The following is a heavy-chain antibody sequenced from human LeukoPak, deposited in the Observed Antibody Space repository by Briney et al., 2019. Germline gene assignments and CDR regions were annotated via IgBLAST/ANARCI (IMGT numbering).Heavy chain of an antibody. J-gene: IGHJ4*02. CDR3: AGLGSGYYYTYDD. D-gene: IGHD3-22*01. Sequence: TSESLCLTCGVSGGAITIYYWSWVREPPGKGLEWIGYVYYSGSTNYIPSLKSRVTISLDTSKNQFSLKLSSVTAADTAVYYCAGLGSGYYYTYDDWGQGTLVTVSS. V-gene: IGHV4-59*08. CDR1: GGAITIYY. CDR2: VYYSGST.